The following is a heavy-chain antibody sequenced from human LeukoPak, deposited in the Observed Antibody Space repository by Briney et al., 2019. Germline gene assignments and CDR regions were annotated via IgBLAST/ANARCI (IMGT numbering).Heavy chain of an antibody. CDR2: ISGSGGST. V-gene: IGHV3-23*01. Sequence: PGGSLRLSCAASGFTFSSYAMTWVRQAPGKGLEWVSGISGSGGSTYYADSVKGRFTISRDNAKNTLYLQMNSLRAEDTAVYYCARTPTSHSSGWYWGYFDYWGQGTLVTVSS. J-gene: IGHJ4*02. CDR1: GFTFSSYA. CDR3: ARTPTSHSSGWYWGYFDY. D-gene: IGHD6-19*01.